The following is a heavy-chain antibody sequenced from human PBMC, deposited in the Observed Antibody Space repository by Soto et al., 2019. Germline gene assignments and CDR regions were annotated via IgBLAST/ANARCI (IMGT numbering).Heavy chain of an antibody. V-gene: IGHV1-69*12. CDR3: ATKTESGYRSYGMDV. Sequence: QVQLVQSGAEVKKPGSSVKVSCKASGGTFSSYAISWVRQAPGQGLEWMGGIIPIFGTANYAQKFQGRVTIXXDXSXITAYMELSSLRSEDTAVYYCATKTESGYRSYGMDVWGQGTTVTVSS. D-gene: IGHD5-18*01. CDR1: GGTFSSYA. J-gene: IGHJ6*02. CDR2: IIPIFGTA.